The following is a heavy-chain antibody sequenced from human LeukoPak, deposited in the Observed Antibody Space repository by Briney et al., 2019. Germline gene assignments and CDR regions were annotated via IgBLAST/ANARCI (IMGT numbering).Heavy chain of an antibody. CDR3: ASGKSPPEYYSSSWYLLDY. Sequence: ASVKVSCKVSGYTLTELSMHWVRQAPGKGLEWMGGFDPEDGETIYAQKFQGRVTMTEDTSTDTAYMELSGLRSEDTAVYYCASGKSPPEYYSSSWYLLDYWGQGTLVTVSS. V-gene: IGHV1-24*01. CDR2: FDPEDGET. J-gene: IGHJ4*02. CDR1: GYTLTELS. D-gene: IGHD6-13*01.